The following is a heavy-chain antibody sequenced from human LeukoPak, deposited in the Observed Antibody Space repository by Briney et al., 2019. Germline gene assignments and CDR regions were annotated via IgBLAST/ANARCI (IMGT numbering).Heavy chain of an antibody. CDR1: GVSFSGYY. Sequence: PSETLFLTCAVYGVSFSGYYWSWIRQPPGKGLEWIGEINHSGSTNYNPSLKSRVTISVDTSKNQFSLKLSSVTAADTAVYYCARDDVRCSGGSCYSDSAFDIWGQGTMVTVSS. CDR2: INHSGST. D-gene: IGHD2-15*01. V-gene: IGHV4-34*01. CDR3: ARDDVRCSGGSCYSDSAFDI. J-gene: IGHJ3*02.